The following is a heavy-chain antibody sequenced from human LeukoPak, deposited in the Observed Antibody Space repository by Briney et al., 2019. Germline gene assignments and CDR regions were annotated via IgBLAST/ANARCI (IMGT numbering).Heavy chain of an antibody. D-gene: IGHD3-16*02. CDR2: IKSKSDGETT. CDR3: AAYRWNCDF. CDR1: GIALRNAW. V-gene: IGHV3-15*01. J-gene: IGHJ4*02. Sequence: EPGGSLRLPCAASGIALRNAWIGGFRQAPGKGLEWVGRIKSKSDGETTDYAAPVKGRFTISRDDSKNTLYLQMNSLKTEDTAIYYLAAYRWNCDFWGQGVLVTVSS.